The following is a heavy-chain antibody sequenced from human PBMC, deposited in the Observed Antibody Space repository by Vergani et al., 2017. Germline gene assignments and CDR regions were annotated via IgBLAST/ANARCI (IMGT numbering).Heavy chain of an antibody. D-gene: IGHD4-11*01. V-gene: IGHV4-34*01. CDR1: GGSFTSYH. CDR2: IDHTGRP. Sequence: QVQLQQWGGGLLKPSETLSLTCVVNGGSFTSYHWTWIRQSPGEGLEWVGDIDHTGRPDYNPSLRSRLTMSVDKSRNQFSLTLNSVTATDTAIYFCARVNTETNGHLYYYYYEDVWDQGTVIAVS. J-gene: IGHJ6*03. CDR3: ARVNTETNGHLYYYYYEDV.